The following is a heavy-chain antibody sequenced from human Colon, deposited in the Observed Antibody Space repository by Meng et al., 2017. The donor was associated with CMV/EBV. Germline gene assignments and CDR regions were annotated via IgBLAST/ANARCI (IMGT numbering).Heavy chain of an antibody. J-gene: IGHJ4*02. CDR1: GFTFGDYD. CDR3: SRHYRYSFFY. D-gene: IGHD5-12*01. V-gene: IGHV3-49*04. CDR2: IRSKPYGGTA. Sequence: GESLKISCKTSGFTFGDYDMSWVRQAPGKGLEWVGLIRSKPYGGTAEYAASVKGRFIISRDDPKSIAYLEMNSLTTEDTAIYYCSRHYRYSFFYWGQGTLVTVSS.